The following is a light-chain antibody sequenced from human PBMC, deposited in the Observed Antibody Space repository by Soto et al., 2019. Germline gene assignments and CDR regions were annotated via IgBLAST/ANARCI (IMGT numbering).Light chain of an antibody. CDR3: QQYGSSPWT. V-gene: IGKV3-20*01. CDR2: GAS. J-gene: IGKJ1*01. CDR1: QSVSSNY. Sequence: EIVLTQSPGTLSLSPGERATLSCRASQSVSSNYLAWYQQKPGQAPRPLIYGASSRATGIPDRFSGSGAGTDFTLTISRLESEDFAVYYCQQYGSSPWTFGQGTKGKSN.